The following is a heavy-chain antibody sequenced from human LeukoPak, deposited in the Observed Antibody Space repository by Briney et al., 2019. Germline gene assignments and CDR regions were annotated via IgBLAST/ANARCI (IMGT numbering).Heavy chain of an antibody. CDR2: VYGSGNT. CDR1: GGSISGWY. J-gene: IGHJ4*02. V-gene: IGHV4-59*01. D-gene: IGHD6-19*01. Sequence: PSETLSLTCTVSGGSISGWYWSWIRQPPGKGLEWIGYVYGSGNTNYNPSLKSRVTMSIDTSKNQFSLKLTSVTAADTATYYCARETSLAGFASGLGFNYWGQGILVTVSS. CDR3: ARETSLAGFASGLGFNY.